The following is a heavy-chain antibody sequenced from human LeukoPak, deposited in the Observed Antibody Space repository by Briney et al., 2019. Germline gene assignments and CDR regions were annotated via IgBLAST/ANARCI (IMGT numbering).Heavy chain of an antibody. CDR1: GYSISSGYY. CDR2: IYHSGST. D-gene: IGHD3-22*01. CDR3: ARVWSALRTYYYDSRRAAGFDY. Sequence: PSETLSLTCTVSGYSISSGYYWGWIRQPPGKGLEWIGSIYHSGSTYYNPSLKSRVTISVDTSKNQFSLKLSSVTAADTAVYYCARVWSALRTYYYDSRRAAGFDYWGQGTLVTVSS. V-gene: IGHV4-38-2*02. J-gene: IGHJ4*02.